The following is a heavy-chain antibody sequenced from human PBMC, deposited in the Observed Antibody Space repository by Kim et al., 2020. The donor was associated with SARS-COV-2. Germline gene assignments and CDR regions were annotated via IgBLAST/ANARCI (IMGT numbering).Heavy chain of an antibody. CDR3: ASGPELVWGYSISFDY. D-gene: IGHD3-22*01. CDR2: ISSSSSFI. V-gene: IGHV3-21*01. Sequence: GGSLRLSCAASGFTFSSYSMNWVRQAPGKGLEWVSSISSSSSFIYDADSVKGRFTISRDNAKNSLYLQMNSLRAEDTAVYYCASGPELVWGYSISFDYWGQGTLVTVSS. J-gene: IGHJ4*02. CDR1: GFTFSSYS.